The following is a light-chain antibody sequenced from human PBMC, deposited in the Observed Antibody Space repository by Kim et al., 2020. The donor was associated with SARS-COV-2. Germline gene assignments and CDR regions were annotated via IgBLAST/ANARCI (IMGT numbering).Light chain of an antibody. J-gene: IGLJ2*01. CDR3: QTWGTGIWV. CDR1: SGHSSNA. CDR2: VNSHGSH. V-gene: IGLV4-69*01. Sequence: QPVLTQSPSASASLGASVKLTCTLSSGHSSNAITWHHHQPEKAPRYLMKVNSHGSHIKEDGISDRFSGSSSGAERYLTISSLQSEDEADYYCQTWGTGIWVFGGGTQLTVL.